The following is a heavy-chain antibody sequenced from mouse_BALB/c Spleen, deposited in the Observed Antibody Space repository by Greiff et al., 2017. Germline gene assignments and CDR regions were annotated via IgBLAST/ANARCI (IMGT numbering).Heavy chain of an antibody. CDR2: IYPGDGDT. CDR3: ARDGSSYGYFDY. J-gene: IGHJ2*01. D-gene: IGHD1-1*01. V-gene: IGHV1-82*01. Sequence: VQLQESGPELVKPGASVKISCKASGYAFSSSWMNWVKQRPGQGLEWIGRIYPGDGDTNYNGKFKGKATLTADKSSSTAYMQLSSLTSVDSAVYFCARDGSSYGYFDYWGQGTTLTVSS. CDR1: GYAFSSSW.